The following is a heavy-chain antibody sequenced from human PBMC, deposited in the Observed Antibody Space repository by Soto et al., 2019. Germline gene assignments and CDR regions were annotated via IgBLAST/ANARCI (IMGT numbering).Heavy chain of an antibody. V-gene: IGHV3-30*18. CDR2: ISYDGSNK. Sequence: QVQLVESGGGVVQPGRSLRLSCAASGFTFSSYGMHWVRQAPGKGLEWVAVISYDGSNKYYADSVKGRFTISRDNSKNTLYLQMNSLRAEDTAVYYCAKATPAGTYGMDVWGQGTTVTVSS. CDR1: GFTFSSYG. J-gene: IGHJ6*02. D-gene: IGHD1-1*01. CDR3: AKATPAGTYGMDV.